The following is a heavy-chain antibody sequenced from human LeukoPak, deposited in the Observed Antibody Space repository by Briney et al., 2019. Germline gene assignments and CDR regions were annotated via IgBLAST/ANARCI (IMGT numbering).Heavy chain of an antibody. D-gene: IGHD1-7*01. Sequence: SQTLSLTCAISGDSLSSNSAAWDWIRQSPSKGLEWLGRTYYRSKWYNDYAVSVKSRITINPDTSKNQFSLQLNSVTPEDTAVYYCARLELRGGYGAFDIWGQGTMVTVSS. CDR3: ARLELRGGYGAFDI. J-gene: IGHJ3*02. V-gene: IGHV6-1*01. CDR2: TYYRSKWYN. CDR1: GDSLSSNSAA.